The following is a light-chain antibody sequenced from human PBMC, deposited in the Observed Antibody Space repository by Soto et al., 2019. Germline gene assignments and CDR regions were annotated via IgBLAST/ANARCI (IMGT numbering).Light chain of an antibody. CDR1: GSDVGGYNY. CDR2: DVT. Sequence: QSVLTQPRSVSGSPGQSVTISCTGTGSDVGGYNYVSWYQQHPGKAPKLMIYDVTKRPSGVPDRFSGSKSGNTASLTFSRLQAEDEADYYCCSYAGSYTWVFGGGTQLTVL. CDR3: CSYAGSYTWV. J-gene: IGLJ2*01. V-gene: IGLV2-11*01.